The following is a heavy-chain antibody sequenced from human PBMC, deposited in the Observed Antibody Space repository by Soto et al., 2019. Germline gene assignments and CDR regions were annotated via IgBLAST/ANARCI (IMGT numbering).Heavy chain of an antibody. J-gene: IGHJ4*02. CDR2: ISAYNGNT. V-gene: IGHV1-18*01. D-gene: IGHD3-3*01. CDR1: GYTFTSYG. CDR3: ARHAALGYDFWEPYYFDY. Sequence: ASVKVSCKASGYTFTSYGISWVRQAPGQGLEWMGWISAYNGNTNYAQKLQGRVTMTTDTSTSTAYMELRSLRSDDTAVYYCARHAALGYDFWEPYYFDYWGQGTLVTVSS.